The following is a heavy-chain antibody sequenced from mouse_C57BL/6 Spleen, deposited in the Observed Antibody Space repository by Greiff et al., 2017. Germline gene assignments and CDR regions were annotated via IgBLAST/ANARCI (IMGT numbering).Heavy chain of an antibody. CDR1: GYSITSGYY. CDR2: ISYDGSN. Sequence: ESGPGLVKPSQSLSLTCSVTGYSITSGYYWNWIRQFPGNKLEWMGYISYDGSNNSNPPPKNRISIARDTSKNQCFLKLNSVTTEDTATYGCARQLRPDYFDYWGQGTTLTVSS. V-gene: IGHV3-6*01. D-gene: IGHD3-2*02. J-gene: IGHJ2*01. CDR3: ARQLRPDYFDY.